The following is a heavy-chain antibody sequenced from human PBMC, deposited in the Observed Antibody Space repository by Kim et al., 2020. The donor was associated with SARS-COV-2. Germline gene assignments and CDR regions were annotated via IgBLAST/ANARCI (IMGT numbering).Heavy chain of an antibody. CDR2: YR. D-gene: IGHD3-10*01. V-gene: IGHV6-1*01. J-gene: IGHJ4*02. CDR3: TRTGEARDY. Sequence: YRDYAVSVKSRITINPDTSKNQFSLQLNSVTPEDTAVYYCTRTGEARDYWGQGTLVTVSS.